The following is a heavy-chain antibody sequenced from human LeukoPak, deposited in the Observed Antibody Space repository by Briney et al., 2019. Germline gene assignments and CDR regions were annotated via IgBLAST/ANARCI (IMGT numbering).Heavy chain of an antibody. V-gene: IGHV3-72*01. Sequence: GGSLRLSCAASGYTFSVHYMGWVRHAPGEGLEWVGRTSNKAYSYYNEYAASVKGRFTISRDDSKNSLYLQMNSLKTEDTAVYYCPRAYERPYYFDYWGQGTLVTDSS. D-gene: IGHD3-22*01. CDR3: PRAYERPYYFDY. J-gene: IGHJ4*02. CDR1: GYTFSVHY. CDR2: TSNKAYSYYN.